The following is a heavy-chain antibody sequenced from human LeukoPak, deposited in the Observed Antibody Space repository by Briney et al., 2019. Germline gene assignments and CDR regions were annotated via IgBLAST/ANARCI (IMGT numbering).Heavy chain of an antibody. CDR3: AKFGEILTGPNYYYYGMDV. V-gene: IGHV3-23*01. CDR1: GFTFSSYA. J-gene: IGHJ6*02. D-gene: IGHD3-9*01. CDR2: ISGSGGST. Sequence: PGGSLRLSCAASGFTFSSYAMSWVRQAPGKGLEWVSAISGSGGSTYYADSVKGRFTISRDNSKNTLYLQMNSLRAEDTAVYYCAKFGEILTGPNYYYYGMDVWGQGTTVTVSS.